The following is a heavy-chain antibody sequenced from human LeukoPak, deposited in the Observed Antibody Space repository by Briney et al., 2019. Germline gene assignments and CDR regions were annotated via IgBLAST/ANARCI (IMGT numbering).Heavy chain of an antibody. D-gene: IGHD2-15*01. Sequence: SETLSLTCAVYGGSFSDSTGSFTDYYWSWIRQHPGKGLEWIGYIYYSGSTYYNPSLKSRVSISADTSKNQFSLKLSSVTAADTAVYYCASRRGYCSGGSCSSPYGMDVWGQGTTVTVSS. CDR1: GGSFSDSTGSFTDYY. CDR2: IYYSGST. V-gene: IGHV4-31*11. CDR3: ASRRGYCSGGSCSSPYGMDV. J-gene: IGHJ6*02.